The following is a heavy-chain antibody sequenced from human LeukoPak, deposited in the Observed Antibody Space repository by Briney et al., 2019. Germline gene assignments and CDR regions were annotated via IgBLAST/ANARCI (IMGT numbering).Heavy chain of an antibody. V-gene: IGHV3-15*01. CDR3: ATEFYSNGYNY. D-gene: IGHD5-24*01. CDR2: IKSRTDGGST. CDR1: GFTVSSNY. Sequence: GGSLRLSCAASGFTVSSNYMTWVRQPPGKGLEWVGHIKSRTDGGSTDYSAPVKGRFTVSRDDSKNTIYLQMNSLKTEDSAVYYCATEFYSNGYNYWGQGTPVTVSS. J-gene: IGHJ4*02.